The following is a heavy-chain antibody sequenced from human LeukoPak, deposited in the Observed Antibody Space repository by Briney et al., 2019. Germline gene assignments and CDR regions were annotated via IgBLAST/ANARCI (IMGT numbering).Heavy chain of an antibody. D-gene: IGHD1-26*01. CDR2: IWYDGSNK. Sequence: GRSLRLSCAASGFVFNSYSMFWVRQAPGEGLEWVALIWYDGSNKYYADSVQGRFTISRDNSKKTLYLQMNSLRAEDTAGEYCARARGWEVTYYHYYRDVWGKGTTVSVSS. CDR1: GFVFNSYS. CDR3: ARARGWEVTYYHYYRDV. J-gene: IGHJ6*03. V-gene: IGHV3-33*01.